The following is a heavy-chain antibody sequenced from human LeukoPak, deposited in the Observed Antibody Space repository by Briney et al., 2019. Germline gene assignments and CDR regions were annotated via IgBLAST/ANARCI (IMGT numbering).Heavy chain of an antibody. V-gene: IGHV4-59*08. CDR2: IYYSGST. J-gene: IGHJ4*02. CDR3: ARHPPPDFWSALLFDY. Sequence: SETLSLTCTVSGGSISSYYWSWIRQPPGKGLEWIGYIYYSGSTNYNPSLKSRVTISVDTSKNQFSLKLSSVTAADTAVYYCARHPPPDFWSALLFDYWGQGTLVTVSS. CDR1: GGSISSYY. D-gene: IGHD3-3*01.